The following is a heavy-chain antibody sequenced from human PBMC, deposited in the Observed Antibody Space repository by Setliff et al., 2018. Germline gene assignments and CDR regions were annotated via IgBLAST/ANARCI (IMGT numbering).Heavy chain of an antibody. V-gene: IGHV4-38-2*02. CDR3: ARDLGHGGDSDY. D-gene: IGHD2-21*02. J-gene: IGHJ4*02. CDR1: GYSISSGYI. CDR2: IGHTGSI. Sequence: PSETLSLTCTVSGYSISSGYIWGWIRQPPGKGLEWIGNIGHTGSINYNPSLKSRLTISRDTSKNQVSLKLNSVTATDTAVYYCARDLGHGGDSDYWGQGILVTVSS.